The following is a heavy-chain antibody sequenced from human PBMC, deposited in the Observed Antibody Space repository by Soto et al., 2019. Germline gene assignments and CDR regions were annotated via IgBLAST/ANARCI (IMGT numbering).Heavy chain of an antibody. Sequence: QVQLVQSGAEVKNPGSSVKVSCKASGGTSRSLSITWVRQSPGQGLEWIGGITPLFGIPNYPQKFQGRLTITADKSTGKAYLELSSLRSEDTAVYYCARDTHSAGGWFDTWGRGTLVTVSS. CDR3: ARDTHSAGGWFDT. CDR2: ITPLFGIP. V-gene: IGHV1-69*17. J-gene: IGHJ5*02. D-gene: IGHD2-15*01. CDR1: GGTSRSLS.